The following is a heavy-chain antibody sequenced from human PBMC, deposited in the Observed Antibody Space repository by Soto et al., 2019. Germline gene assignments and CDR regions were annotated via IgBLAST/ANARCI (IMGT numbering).Heavy chain of an antibody. Sequence: VQLQESGPGLVKPSQTLSLTCTVSGGSVRRGNYYWSWIRQFPGKALEWIGYISNSGRTHYNPSLMSRITILVDTSKNQFFLELRSVTAADTALYYCARADYATGSYYPDYWGQGTLVTVSS. CDR2: ISNSGRT. CDR3: ARADYATGSYYPDY. D-gene: IGHD3-10*01. J-gene: IGHJ4*02. V-gene: IGHV4-31*03. CDR1: GGSVRRGNYY.